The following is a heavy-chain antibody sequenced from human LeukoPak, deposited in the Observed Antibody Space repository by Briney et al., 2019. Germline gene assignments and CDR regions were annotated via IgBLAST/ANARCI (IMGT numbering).Heavy chain of an antibody. CDR2: MNPNSGNT. V-gene: IGHV1-8*03. CDR1: GYTFTSYD. Sequence: ASVKVSCKASGYTFTSYDINWVRQATGRGLEWMGWMNPNSGNTGYAQKFQGRVTITRNTSISTAYMELSSLRSEDTAVYYCARRGLTTVTTRYNWFDPWGQGTLVTVSS. CDR3: ARRGLTTVTTRYNWFDP. D-gene: IGHD4-17*01. J-gene: IGHJ5*02.